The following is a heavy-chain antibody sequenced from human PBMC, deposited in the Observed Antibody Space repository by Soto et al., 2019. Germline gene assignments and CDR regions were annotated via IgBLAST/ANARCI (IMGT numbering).Heavy chain of an antibody. CDR1: GGSISSGGYY. CDR3: ASFGFGELFGGVDY. V-gene: IGHV4-31*02. J-gene: IGHJ4*02. CDR2: IYYSGST. Sequence: LCGGSISSGGYYWSWIRQHPGKGLEWIGYIYYSGSTYYNPSLKSRVTISVDTSKNQFSLKLSSVTAADTAVYYCASFGFGELFGGVDYWGQGTLVTVSS. D-gene: IGHD3-10*01.